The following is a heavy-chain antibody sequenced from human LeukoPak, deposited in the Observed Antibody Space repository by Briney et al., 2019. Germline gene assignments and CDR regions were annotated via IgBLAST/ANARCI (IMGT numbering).Heavy chain of an antibody. V-gene: IGHV4-34*01. CDR2: INHSGST. CDR3: ARSNDILTGYYSNFDC. D-gene: IGHD3-9*01. J-gene: IGHJ4*02. CDR1: GGSFSGYY. Sequence: PSETLSLTCAVYGGSFSGYYWSWIRQPPGKGLEWIGEINHSGSTNYNPSLKSRVTMSVDTSKNQFSLKLSSVTAADTAVYYCARSNDILTGYYSNFDCWGQGTLVTVSS.